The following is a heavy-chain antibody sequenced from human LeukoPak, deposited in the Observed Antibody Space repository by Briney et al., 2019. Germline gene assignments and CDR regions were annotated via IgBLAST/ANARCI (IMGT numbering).Heavy chain of an antibody. CDR2: ISYDGSNK. Sequence: PGRSLRLSCAASGFTFSSYGMHWVRQAPGKGLEWVAVISYDGSNKYYADSVKGRFTISRDNSKNTLYLQMNSLRAEDTAVYYCAKNGLGIVVYGMDVWGQGTTATVSS. J-gene: IGHJ6*02. D-gene: IGHD3-22*01. V-gene: IGHV3-30*18. CDR1: GFTFSSYG. CDR3: AKNGLGIVVYGMDV.